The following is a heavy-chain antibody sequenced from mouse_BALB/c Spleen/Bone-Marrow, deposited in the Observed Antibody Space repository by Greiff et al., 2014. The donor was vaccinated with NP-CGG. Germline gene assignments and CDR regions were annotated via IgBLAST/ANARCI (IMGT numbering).Heavy chain of an antibody. Sequence: EVKLVESGGGLVKPGGSLKLSCAASGFTFSDYYMYWVRQTPEKRLEWVATISDGGSYTYYPDSVKGRFTISRGNAKNNLYLQMSSPKSEDTAMYYCARDLITTATSFAYWGQGTLVTVSA. D-gene: IGHD1-2*01. J-gene: IGHJ3*01. CDR2: ISDGGSYT. CDR3: ARDLITTATSFAY. CDR1: GFTFSDYY. V-gene: IGHV5-4*02.